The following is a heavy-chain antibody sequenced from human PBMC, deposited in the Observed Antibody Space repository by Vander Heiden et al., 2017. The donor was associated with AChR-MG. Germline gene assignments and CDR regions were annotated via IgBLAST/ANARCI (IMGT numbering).Heavy chain of an antibody. CDR2: IWDDGSNK. D-gene: IGHD1-26*01. J-gene: IGHJ4*02. V-gene: IGHV3-33*01. CDR3: ARVKWELYYFDY. CDR1: GFTFSSYG. Sequence: QVQLVESGGGVVQPGRSLRLSCAASGFTFSSYGMHWVRQAPGKGLEWVAVIWDDGSNKYYADSVKGRFTISRDNSKNTLYLQMNSLRAEDTAVYYCARVKWELYYFDYWGQGTLVTVSS.